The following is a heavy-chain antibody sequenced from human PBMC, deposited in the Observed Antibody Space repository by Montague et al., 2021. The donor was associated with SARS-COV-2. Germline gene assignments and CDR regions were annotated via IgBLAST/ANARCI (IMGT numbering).Heavy chain of an antibody. V-gene: IGHV4-59*01. D-gene: IGHD1-7*01. CDR1: GGSISSYY. Sequence: SETLSLTCTVSGGSISSYYWSWIRQPPGKGLEWIGYIYYSGSTXXXPSXXXRVTISVDTSKNQFSLKLSPVTAADTAVYYCARAAGYNWNYGYNWFDPWGQGTLVTVSS. J-gene: IGHJ5*02. CDR2: IYYSGST. CDR3: ARAAGYNWNYGYNWFDP.